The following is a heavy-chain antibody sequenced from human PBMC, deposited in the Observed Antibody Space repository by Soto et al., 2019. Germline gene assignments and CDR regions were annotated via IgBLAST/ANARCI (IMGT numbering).Heavy chain of an antibody. CDR3: AISNSNYELFDY. D-gene: IGHD4-4*01. V-gene: IGHV4-39*01. CDR1: GGSISSSSYY. J-gene: IGHJ4*02. CDR2: IHYSGST. Sequence: QLQLQESGPGLVKPSETLSLTCTVSGGSISSSSYYWGWIRQPPGKVLAWIGSIHYSGSTYYNPSLKSRLSLSVDTSKNQFSLKLSSVTAADTAVYYFAISNSNYELFDYWGQGTLVTVSS.